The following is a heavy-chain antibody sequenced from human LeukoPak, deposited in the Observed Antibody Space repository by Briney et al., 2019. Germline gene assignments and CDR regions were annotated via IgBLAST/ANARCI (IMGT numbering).Heavy chain of an antibody. D-gene: IGHD6-13*01. CDR1: GGSFSGYY. J-gene: IGHJ4*02. V-gene: IGHV4-59*01. Sequence: PSETLSLTCAVYGGSFSGYYWTGIRKPPGRGRGGIGYIYYSGSTNYNPSLKSRVTISVDTSKNQFSLKLSSVTAADTAVYYCAAGYLSSWYYFDYWGQGTLVTVSS. CDR3: AAGYLSSWYYFDY. CDR2: IYYSGST.